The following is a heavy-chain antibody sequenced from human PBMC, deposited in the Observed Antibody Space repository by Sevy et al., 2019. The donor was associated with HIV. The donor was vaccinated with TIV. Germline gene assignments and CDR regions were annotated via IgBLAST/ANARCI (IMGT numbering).Heavy chain of an antibody. CDR3: ARGLAALPGYYYGMDV. V-gene: IGHV3-30*03. CDR1: GFTFSSYG. J-gene: IGHJ6*02. CDR2: ILYDGSNK. D-gene: IGHD6-6*01. Sequence: GGSLRLSCAASGFTFSSYGMHWVRQAPGKGLEWVAVILYDGSNKYYADSVKGRFTISRDISKNTLYLQMNSLRAGDTAVYYCARGLAALPGYYYGMDVWGQGTAVTVSS.